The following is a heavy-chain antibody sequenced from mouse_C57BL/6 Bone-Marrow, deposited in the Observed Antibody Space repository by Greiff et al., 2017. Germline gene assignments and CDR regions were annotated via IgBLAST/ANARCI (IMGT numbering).Heavy chain of an antibody. CDR3: ARKYYGSSSFFEY. J-gene: IGHJ2*01. D-gene: IGHD1-1*01. Sequence: QVQLQQPGAELVKPGASVKLSCKASGYTFTSYWMQWVKQRPGQGLEWIGEIDPSDSYTNYNQKFKGKATLTVDTSSSTAYMQLSSLTSEDSAVYYCARKYYGSSSFFEYWGQGTTLTVSS. CDR2: IDPSDSYT. CDR1: GYTFTSYW. V-gene: IGHV1-50*01.